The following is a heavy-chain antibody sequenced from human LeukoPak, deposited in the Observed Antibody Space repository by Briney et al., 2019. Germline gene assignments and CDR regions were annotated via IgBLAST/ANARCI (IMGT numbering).Heavy chain of an antibody. CDR1: GGTFSSYA. V-gene: IGHV1-69*05. CDR3: ARVPTYYYDSSGYYYWFDP. D-gene: IGHD3-22*01. Sequence: SVKVSCKASGGTFSSYAISWVRQAPGQGLEWMGGIIPIFGTANYAQKFQGGVTITTDESTSTAYMELSSLRSEDTAVYYCARVPTYYYDSSGYYYWFDPWGQGTLVTVSS. J-gene: IGHJ5*02. CDR2: IIPIFGTA.